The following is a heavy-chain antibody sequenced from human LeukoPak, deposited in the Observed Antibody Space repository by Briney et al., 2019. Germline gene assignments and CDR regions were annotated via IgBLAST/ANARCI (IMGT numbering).Heavy chain of an antibody. Sequence: SETLSLTCTVSGGSISSYYWSWIRQPAGKGLEWIGRIYTSGSTNYNPSLKSRVTMSVDTSKNQFSLQLNSVTPEDTAVYYCARGVYDILTGYYMEDYWGQGTLVTVSS. V-gene: IGHV4-4*07. D-gene: IGHD3-9*01. CDR3: ARGVYDILTGYYMEDY. CDR2: IYTSGST. J-gene: IGHJ4*02. CDR1: GGSISSYY.